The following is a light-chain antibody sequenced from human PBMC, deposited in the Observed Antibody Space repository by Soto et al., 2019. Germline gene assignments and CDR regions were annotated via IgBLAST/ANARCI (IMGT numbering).Light chain of an antibody. CDR1: SSDIGTYNV. Sequence: QSVLTQPASVSGSPGQSITISCTGTSSDIGTYNVVSWYRHPPGTAPQLLISGNTNRPSGVPDRFSGSKSGSSASLTISGLQAEDEADYYCQSYDTSLSAWVFGGGTKVTVL. V-gene: IGLV1-40*01. J-gene: IGLJ3*02. CDR3: QSYDTSLSAWV. CDR2: GNT.